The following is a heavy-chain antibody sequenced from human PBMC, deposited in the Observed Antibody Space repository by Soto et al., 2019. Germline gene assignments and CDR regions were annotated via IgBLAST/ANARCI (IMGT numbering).Heavy chain of an antibody. CDR3: AHHQRTTARQLGYFDY. CDR1: GFSFSSSG. V-gene: IGHV3-33*01. J-gene: IGHJ4*02. Sequence: GGSLRLSCAASGFSFSSSGMHWVRQAPGKGLEWVAVIWYDGNKKYYGDSVRGRFTISRDNSKNTLYLEMNSLRAEDTAVYYCAHHQRTTARQLGYFDYWGQGTLVTVSS. D-gene: IGHD6-6*01. CDR2: IWYDGNKK.